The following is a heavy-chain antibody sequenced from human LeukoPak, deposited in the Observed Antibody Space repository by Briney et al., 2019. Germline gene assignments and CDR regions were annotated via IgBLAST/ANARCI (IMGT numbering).Heavy chain of an antibody. CDR3: AKDSSYSSSSFDY. CDR2: INPSSGNT. D-gene: IGHD6-13*01. J-gene: IGHJ4*02. Sequence: GGSLRLSCAASGFTFTNYAMSWVRQAPGKGLEWVSSINPSSGNTYYADSVKGRFTTSRDNPKNTLYLQMNSLRAEDTAIYYCAKDSSYSSSSFDYWGQGTLVTVSS. CDR1: GFTFTNYA. V-gene: IGHV3-23*01.